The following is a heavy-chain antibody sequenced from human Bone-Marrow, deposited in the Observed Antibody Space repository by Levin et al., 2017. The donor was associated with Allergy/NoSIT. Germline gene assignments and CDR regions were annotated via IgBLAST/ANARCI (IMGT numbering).Heavy chain of an antibody. CDR1: GFTFSSYA. CDR2: ISGSGGST. CDR3: AKVELELHYYYYGMDG. Sequence: GGSLRLSCAASGFTFSSYAMSWVRQAPGKGLEWVSAISGSGGSTYYADSVKGRFTISRDNSKNTLYLQMNSLRAEDTAVYYCAKVELELHYYYYGMDGWGQGTTVTVSS. V-gene: IGHV3-23*01. J-gene: IGHJ6*02. D-gene: IGHD1-7*01.